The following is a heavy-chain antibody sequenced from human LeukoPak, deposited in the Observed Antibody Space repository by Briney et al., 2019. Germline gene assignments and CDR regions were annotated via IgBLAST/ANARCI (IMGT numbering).Heavy chain of an antibody. D-gene: IGHD3-10*01. CDR2: IYYSGST. J-gene: IGHJ5*02. CDR3: ARDSYYATGRGFDP. Sequence: SETLSLTSTVSGGSISSYYWSWIRQPPGKGLEWIGYIYYSGSTNYNPSLKSRVTISVDTSKNQFSLKLSSVTAADTAVYYCARDSYYATGRGFDPWGQGTLVTVSS. CDR1: GGSISSYY. V-gene: IGHV4-59*01.